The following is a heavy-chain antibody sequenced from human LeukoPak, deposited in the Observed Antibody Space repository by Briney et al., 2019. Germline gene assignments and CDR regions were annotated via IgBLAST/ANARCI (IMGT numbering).Heavy chain of an antibody. J-gene: IGHJ4*02. Sequence: GGSLRLSCAASGFTFSSSNMNWVRQAPGKGLEWISYISSRSNIIYYADSVKGRFTISRDHAKNSLYLQMSSLRAEDTAVYYCAREGAGYPDCWGQGTLVTVSS. V-gene: IGHV3-48*01. CDR2: ISSRSNII. CDR1: GFTFSSSN. D-gene: IGHD1-1*01. CDR3: AREGAGYPDC.